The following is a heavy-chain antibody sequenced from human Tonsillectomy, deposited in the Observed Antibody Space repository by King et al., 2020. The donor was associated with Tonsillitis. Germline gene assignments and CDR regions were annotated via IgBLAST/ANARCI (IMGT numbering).Heavy chain of an antibody. D-gene: IGHD4/OR15-4a*01. CDR2: ISYDGSNK. Sequence: VQLVESGGGVVQPGRSLRLSCAASGFTFSSYAMHWVRQAPGKGLEWVAVISYDGSNKYYADSVKGRFTISRDNSKNTLYLQMNSLRAEDTAVYYCARDHHDYARNGAFDIWGQGTMVTVSS. V-gene: IGHV3-30-3*01. CDR3: ARDHHDYARNGAFDI. J-gene: IGHJ3*02. CDR1: GFTFSSYA.